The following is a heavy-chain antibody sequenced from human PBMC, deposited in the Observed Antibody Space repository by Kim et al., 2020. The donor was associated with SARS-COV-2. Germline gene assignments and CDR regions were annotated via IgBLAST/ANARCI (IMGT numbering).Heavy chain of an antibody. J-gene: IGHJ4*02. D-gene: IGHD3-10*01. CDR2: ISAYNGNT. V-gene: IGHV1-18*04. Sequence: ASVKVSCKASGYTFTSYGISWVLQAPGQGLEWMGWISAYNGNTNYAQKLQGRVTMTTDTSTSTAYMELRSLRSDDTAVYYCARDLVMVRGVISPLFDYWGQGTLVTVSS. CDR1: GYTFTSYG. CDR3: ARDLVMVRGVISPLFDY.